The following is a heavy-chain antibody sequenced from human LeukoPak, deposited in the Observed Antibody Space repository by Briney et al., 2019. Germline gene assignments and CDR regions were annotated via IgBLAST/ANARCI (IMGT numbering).Heavy chain of an antibody. CDR2: RNPNSGNT. D-gene: IGHD4-23*01. J-gene: IGHJ4*02. Sequence: ASVKVSSKASGYTFTSYAINCVRQAPGQGLEWVGWRNPNSGNTGYAQNFQGRVTMTRNTSISTAYMELSSLRSEHTAVYYCARVYRQLRPYYFDYWGQGTLVTVSS. CDR3: ARVYRQLRPYYFDY. CDR1: GYTFTSYA. V-gene: IGHV1-8*01.